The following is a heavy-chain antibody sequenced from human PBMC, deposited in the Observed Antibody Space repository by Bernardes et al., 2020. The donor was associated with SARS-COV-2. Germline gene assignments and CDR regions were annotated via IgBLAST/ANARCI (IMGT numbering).Heavy chain of an antibody. J-gene: IGHJ6*02. CDR3: ARLHRYTSSSDYYYYYGMDV. V-gene: IGHV4-34*01. CDR2: INHSGNT. Sequence: SETLSLTCAVYGGSFSGYYWNWIRQPPGKGLEWIGEINHSGNTNYNPSLKSRVTISVDTSKNQFSLKLSSVTAADTAVYYCARLHRYTSSSDYYYYYGMDVWGQGTTVTVSS. D-gene: IGHD6-6*01. CDR1: GGSFSGYY.